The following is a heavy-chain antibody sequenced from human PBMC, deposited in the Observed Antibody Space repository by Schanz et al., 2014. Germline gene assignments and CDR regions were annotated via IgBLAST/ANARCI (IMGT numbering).Heavy chain of an antibody. Sequence: EVQLLESGGGLVQPGGSLRLSCAASGFTFTNYAMSWVRQAPGKGLEWVSLISDSGDTAYYADSVRGRFTMSRDNSKNTVYLQMNSLRPEDTAVYFCARDNRYYLFDYWGQGALVTVSS. D-gene: IGHD3-16*02. CDR1: GFTFTNYA. CDR3: ARDNRYYLFDY. V-gene: IGHV3-23*01. CDR2: ISDSGDTA. J-gene: IGHJ4*02.